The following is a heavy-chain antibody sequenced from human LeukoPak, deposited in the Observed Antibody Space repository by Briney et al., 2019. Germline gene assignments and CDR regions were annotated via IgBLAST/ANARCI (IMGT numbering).Heavy chain of an antibody. J-gene: IGHJ6*02. CDR3: ARPAGTYDYSYGMDV. CDR1: GLTFSSYA. CDR2: ISGTGGST. V-gene: IGHV3-23*01. Sequence: GGSLRLSCAASGLTFSSYAMSWVRQAPGKGLDWVSTISGTGGSTYYGDSVKGRFTISRDNSKNTLYLQMNSLRAEDTAVYYCARPAGTYDYSYGMDVWGQGTTVTVSS. D-gene: IGHD6-19*01.